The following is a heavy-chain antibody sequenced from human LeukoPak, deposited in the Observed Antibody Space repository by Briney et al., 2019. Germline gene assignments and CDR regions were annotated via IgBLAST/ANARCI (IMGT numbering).Heavy chain of an antibody. Sequence: PGGSLRLSCAASGFTFSTYSMHWVRQAPGKGLDWVSVIYTGGSTYYADSVKGRFTISTGNSKNTLYLQMNSLRAEDTAVYYCARGGPDTTLDYWGQGTLVTVSS. CDR1: GFTFSTYS. D-gene: IGHD1-1*01. CDR2: IYTGGST. V-gene: IGHV3-66*01. J-gene: IGHJ4*02. CDR3: ARGGPDTTLDY.